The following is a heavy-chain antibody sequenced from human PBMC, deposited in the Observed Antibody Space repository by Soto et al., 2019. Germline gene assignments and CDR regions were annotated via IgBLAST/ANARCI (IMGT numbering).Heavy chain of an antibody. CDR3: AHVRKWDGAHSYEH. D-gene: IGHD1-26*01. CDR2: IFWNGEK. V-gene: IGHV2-26*01. J-gene: IGHJ4*02. Sequence: QVTLKESGPVLVKPTETLTLTCAVSGFSPRDSKVGVSWIRQPPGKALEWLAHIFWNGEKSYSTSLGRRLTISKAPSKGQVVLTMTNVDPVDTATYFCAHVRKWDGAHSYEHWGRGTLVSVPS. CDR1: GFSPRDSKVG.